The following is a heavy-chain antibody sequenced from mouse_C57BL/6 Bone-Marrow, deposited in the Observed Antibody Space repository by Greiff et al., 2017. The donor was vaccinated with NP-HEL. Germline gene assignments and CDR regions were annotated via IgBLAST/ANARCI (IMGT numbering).Heavy chain of an antibody. V-gene: IGHV7-3*01. Sequence: EVMLVESGGGLVQPGGSLSLSCAASGFTFTDYYMSWVRQPPGKALEWLGFIRNKANGYTTEYSASVKGRFTISRDNSQSILYLQMNALRAEDSATYYCARYIPVVPYYGSFYFDYWGQGTTLTVSS. D-gene: IGHD1-1*01. CDR3: ARYIPVVPYYGSFYFDY. CDR1: GFTFTDYY. CDR2: IRNKANGYTT. J-gene: IGHJ2*01.